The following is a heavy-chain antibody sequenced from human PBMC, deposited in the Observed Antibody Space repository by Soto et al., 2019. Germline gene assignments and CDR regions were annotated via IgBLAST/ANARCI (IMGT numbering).Heavy chain of an antibody. CDR1: GGTFSSYA. CDR2: IIPVFGTA. J-gene: IGHJ4*02. CDR3: ARASRAVRQLVHLQIFDY. Sequence: QVQLVQSGAEVKKPGSSVKVSCKASGGTFSSYAISWVRQAPGQGLEWMGGIIPVFGTANYAQKFQGRVTITADEPTSTAYMELSSLRSEDTAVYYCARASRAVRQLVHLQIFDYWGQGTLVTVSS. V-gene: IGHV1-69*01. D-gene: IGHD6-6*01.